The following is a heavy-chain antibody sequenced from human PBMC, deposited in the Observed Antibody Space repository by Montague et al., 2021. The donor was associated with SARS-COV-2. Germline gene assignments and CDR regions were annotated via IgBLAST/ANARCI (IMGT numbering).Heavy chain of an antibody. D-gene: IGHD6-13*01. V-gene: IGHV3-74*01. Sequence: SLRLSCAASGFTFSRYWMHWVRQAPGKGLVWVSRINSDGSSTSYADSVKGRFTISRDNAKNTLYLQMNSLRAEDTAVYYCARSGQQLVHPLATLYYYYGMDAWGQGTTVTVSS. J-gene: IGHJ6*02. CDR1: GFTFSRYW. CDR3: ARSGQQLVHPLATLYYYYGMDA. CDR2: INSDGSST.